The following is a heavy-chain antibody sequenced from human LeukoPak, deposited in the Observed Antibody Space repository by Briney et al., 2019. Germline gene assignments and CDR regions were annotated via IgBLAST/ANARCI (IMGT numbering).Heavy chain of an antibody. CDR2: IYYSGST. Sequence: PSETLSLTCTVSGGSISSYYWSWIRQPPGKGLEWIGYIYYSGSTNYNPSLKSRVTISVDTSKNQFSLKLSSVTAADTAVYYCARAHYSNSWYYFDYWGQGTLVTVSS. J-gene: IGHJ4*02. CDR1: GGSISSYY. CDR3: ARAHYSNSWYYFDY. V-gene: IGHV4-59*08. D-gene: IGHD6-13*01.